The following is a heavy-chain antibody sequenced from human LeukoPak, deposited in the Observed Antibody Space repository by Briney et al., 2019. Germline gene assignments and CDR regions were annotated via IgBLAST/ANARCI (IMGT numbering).Heavy chain of an antibody. V-gene: IGHV3-30*04. J-gene: IGHJ3*02. Sequence: GGSLRLSCAASGFTFSSYAMHWVRQAPGKGLEWVAVISYDGSNKYYADSVKGRFTISRDNSKNTLYLQMNSLRAEDTAVYYCAREHWACDIGGEGTMVTVSS. CDR3: AREHWACDI. CDR1: GFTFSSYA. CDR2: ISYDGSNK.